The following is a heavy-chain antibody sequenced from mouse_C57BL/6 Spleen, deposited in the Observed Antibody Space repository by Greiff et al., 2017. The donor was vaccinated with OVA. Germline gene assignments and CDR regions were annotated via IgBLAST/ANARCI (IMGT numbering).Heavy chain of an antibody. Sequence: QVQLQQPGAELVKPGASVKLSCKASGYTFTSYWMHWVKQRPGRGLEWIGRIDTNSGGTKYNEKFKSKATLTVDKPSSTAYMQLSSLTSEDSAVYYCERENYGSSGAYWGQGTLVTVSA. J-gene: IGHJ3*01. D-gene: IGHD1-1*01. CDR2: IDTNSGGT. CDR3: ERENYGSSGAY. V-gene: IGHV1-72*01. CDR1: GYTFTSYW.